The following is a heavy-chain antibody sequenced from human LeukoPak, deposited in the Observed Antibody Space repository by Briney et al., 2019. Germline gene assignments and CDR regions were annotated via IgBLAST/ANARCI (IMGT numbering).Heavy chain of an antibody. D-gene: IGHD2-15*01. J-gene: IGHJ4*02. CDR1: GFPLGTSSVR. CDR2: IYWDDDK. CDR3: AHRRGSFDY. Sequence: ESGPTLLNPPQTHTLTCTISGFPLGTSSVRMSWIRQPPVKALEWLALIYWDDDKRYSPSLKSRLTITKDTSKNQVVLTMTNMDPVDTATYYCAHRRGSFDYWGQGTLVTVSS. V-gene: IGHV2-5*02.